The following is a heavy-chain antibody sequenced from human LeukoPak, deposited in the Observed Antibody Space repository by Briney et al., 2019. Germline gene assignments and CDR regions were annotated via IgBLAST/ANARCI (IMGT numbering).Heavy chain of an antibody. V-gene: IGHV3-15*07. CDR3: TTRDYYQGMDV. J-gene: IGHJ6*02. Sequence: GGSLRLSCAASGFTFSNASMNWVRQAPGKGLEWVGRIKSKTDGGTTDYAAPVKGRFTISRDDSKNTLYLQMNSLKTEDTAVYPCTTRDYYQGMDVWGQGTTVTVSS. CDR2: IKSKTDGGTT. CDR1: GFTFSNAS.